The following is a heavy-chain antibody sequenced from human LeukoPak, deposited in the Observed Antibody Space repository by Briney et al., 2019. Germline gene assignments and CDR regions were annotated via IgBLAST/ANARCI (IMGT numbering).Heavy chain of an antibody. D-gene: IGHD5-12*01. Sequence: GGSLRLSCAASQFTFSNYDMSWVRQAPGRGLEWVSVINGGGSSTSYADSVKGRFTISRDNSENTVYLQMNSLRAEDTAVYYCAKRGSGLYFDYWGQGTLVTVSS. V-gene: IGHV3-23*01. CDR2: INGGGSST. CDR3: AKRGSGLYFDY. J-gene: IGHJ4*02. CDR1: QFTFSNYD.